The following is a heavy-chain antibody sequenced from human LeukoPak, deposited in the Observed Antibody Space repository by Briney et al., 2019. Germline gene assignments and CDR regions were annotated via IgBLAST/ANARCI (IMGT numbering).Heavy chain of an antibody. V-gene: IGHV4-59*01. Sequence: PSETLSLTCTVSGGSISSYYWSWIRQPPGKGLEWIGYIYYSGSTTYNPSLKSRVTISLDTSKNQFSLKLNFVTAADTAVYYCAREYYYGSGSYGWFDPWGQGTLVTVSS. D-gene: IGHD3-10*01. CDR2: IYYSGST. CDR1: GGSISSYY. CDR3: AREYYYGSGSYGWFDP. J-gene: IGHJ5*02.